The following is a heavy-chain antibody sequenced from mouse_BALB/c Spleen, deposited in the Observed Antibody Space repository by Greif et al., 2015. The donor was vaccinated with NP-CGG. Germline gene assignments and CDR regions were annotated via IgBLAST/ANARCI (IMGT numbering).Heavy chain of an antibody. V-gene: IGHV14-3*02. CDR1: GFNINDTY. Sequence: VQLKQSGAELVKPGASVKLSCTASGFNINDTYMHWVKQRPEQGLEWIGRIDPANGNTKYDPKFQGKATITADTSSNTAYLQLSSLTSEDTAVYYCAGTYFDYWGQGTALTVSS. D-gene: IGHD3-3*01. J-gene: IGHJ2*01. CDR2: IDPANGNT. CDR3: AGTYFDY.